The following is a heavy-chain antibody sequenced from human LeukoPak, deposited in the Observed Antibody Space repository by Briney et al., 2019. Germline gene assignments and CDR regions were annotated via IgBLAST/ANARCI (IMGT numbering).Heavy chain of an antibody. V-gene: IGHV3-23*01. Sequence: GGSLRLSCAASGFTFSSYAMSWVRQAPGKGLEWVSAISGSGGSTYYADSVKGRFTISRDNSKNTLYLQMNSLRAEDTAVYYCAKDYDYVWGNYRRNYFEYWGQGTLVTVSS. J-gene: IGHJ4*02. CDR1: GFTFSSYA. CDR2: ISGSGGST. CDR3: AKDYDYVWGNYRRNYFEY. D-gene: IGHD3-16*02.